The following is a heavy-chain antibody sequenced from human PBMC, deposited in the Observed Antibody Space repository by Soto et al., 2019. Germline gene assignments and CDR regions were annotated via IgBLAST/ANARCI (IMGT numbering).Heavy chain of an antibody. CDR3: ARDGYYYDSSGYYNEDYWYSDL. CDR2: ISYDGSNK. CDR1: GFTFSSYA. Sequence: ESGGGVVQPGRSLRLSCAASGFTFSSYAMHWVRQAPGKGLEWVAVISYDGSNKYYADSVKGRFTISRDNSKNTLYLQMNSLRAEDTAVYYCARDGYYYDSSGYYNEDYWYSDLWGRGTLVTVSS. V-gene: IGHV3-30-3*01. J-gene: IGHJ2*01. D-gene: IGHD3-22*01.